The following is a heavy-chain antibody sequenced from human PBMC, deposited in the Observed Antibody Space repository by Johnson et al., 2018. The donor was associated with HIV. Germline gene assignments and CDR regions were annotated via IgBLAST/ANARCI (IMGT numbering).Heavy chain of an antibody. CDR3: ARSGGYPNAFDM. Sequence: VQLVESGGGVVQPGRSLRLSCAASRFTVSSNYMTWVRQAPGKGLEWVSVIYSGGNTYYADSVKGRFTISRDKSKNSLFLQMNSLRVEGTAVYYCARSGGYPNAFDMWGQGTMVSVSS. CDR2: IYSGGNT. V-gene: IGHV3-66*01. J-gene: IGHJ3*02. CDR1: RFTVSSNY. D-gene: IGHD6-13*01.